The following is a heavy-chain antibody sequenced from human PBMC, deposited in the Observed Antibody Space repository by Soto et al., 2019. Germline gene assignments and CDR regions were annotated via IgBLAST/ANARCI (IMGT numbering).Heavy chain of an antibody. CDR1: GGSISSYY. CDR2: IYYSGST. J-gene: IGHJ4*02. Sequence: SETLSLTCTVSGGSISSYYWSWIRQPPGKGLEWIGYIYYSGSTNYNPSLKSRVTISVDTSKNQFSLKLSSVTAADTAVYYCARRAKISGSSPFDYWGQGTLVTVSS. D-gene: IGHD3-10*01. V-gene: IGHV4-59*01. CDR3: ARRAKISGSSPFDY.